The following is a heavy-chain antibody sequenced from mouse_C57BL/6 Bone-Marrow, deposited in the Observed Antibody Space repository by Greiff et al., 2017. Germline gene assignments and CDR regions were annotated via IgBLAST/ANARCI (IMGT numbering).Heavy chain of an antibody. CDR2: IDPNSGGT. CDR3: TRHQANWDPVGFAY. CDR1: GYTFTSYW. Sequence: QVQLQQPGAELVKPGASVKLSCKASGYTFTSYWMHWVKQRPGRGLEWIGRIDPNSGGTKYNEKFKSKATLTVDKPSSTAYMQLSSLTNEDSAVYYCTRHQANWDPVGFAYWGQGTLVTVSA. V-gene: IGHV1-62-3*01. J-gene: IGHJ3*01. D-gene: IGHD4-1*01.